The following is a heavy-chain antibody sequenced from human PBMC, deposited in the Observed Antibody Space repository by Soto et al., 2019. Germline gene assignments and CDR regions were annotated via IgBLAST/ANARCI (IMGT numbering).Heavy chain of an antibody. V-gene: IGHV3-48*03. CDR1: GFTFSSYE. CDR2: ISSSGSTI. Sequence: EVQLVESGGGLVQPGGSLRLSCAASGFTFSSYEMNWVRQAPGKGLEWVSYISSSGSTIYYADSVKGRFTISRDNAKNSLYLQMNSLRAEDTAVYYCARVSVVRGRYGSSSPGLARYFDRSWYYYYGMDVWGQGTTVTVSS. D-gene: IGHD6-6*01. J-gene: IGHJ6*02. CDR3: ARVSVVRGRYGSSSPGLARYFDRSWYYYYGMDV.